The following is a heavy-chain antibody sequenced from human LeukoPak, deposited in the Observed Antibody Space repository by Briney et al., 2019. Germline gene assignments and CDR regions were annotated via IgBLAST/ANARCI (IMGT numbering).Heavy chain of an antibody. CDR2: IYYSGST. J-gene: IGHJ6*03. V-gene: IGHV4-59*01. CDR1: GGSISSYY. Sequence: PSETLSLTCTVSGGSISSYYWSWIRQPPGKGLEWIGYIYYSGSTNYNPSLKSRVTTSVDTSKNQFSLKLSSVTAADTAVYYCARGAGNERYYYYYMDVWGKGTTVTVSS. D-gene: IGHD1-1*01. CDR3: ARGAGNERYYYYYMDV.